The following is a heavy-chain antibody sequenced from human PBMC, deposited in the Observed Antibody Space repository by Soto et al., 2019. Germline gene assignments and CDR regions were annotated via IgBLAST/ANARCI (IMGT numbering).Heavy chain of an antibody. V-gene: IGHV3-48*01. CDR2: ISSSSSVI. D-gene: IGHD3-9*01. J-gene: IGHJ6*02. Sequence: GGSLRLSCATSGFILSDCAMNWVRQAPGKGLEWVSYISSSSSVIDYADSVKGRFTVSRDSARNSLYLQMNSLRAEDTAVYYCATGGGSRITIFHVWGQGTTVTV. CDR1: GFILSDCA. CDR3: ATGGGSRITIFHV.